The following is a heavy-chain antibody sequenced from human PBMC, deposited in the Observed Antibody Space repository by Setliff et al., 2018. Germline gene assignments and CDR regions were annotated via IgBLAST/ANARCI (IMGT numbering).Heavy chain of an antibody. D-gene: IGHD2-21*01. Sequence: ASVKVSCKAYGYTFSRNYITWVRQAPGRGLEWMGWINPNAGGTNYAQKFQGRVTMTGDTSISTAYMELARLTSDDTAVYYCARDVVVGITPRLSFHFWGQGTLVTVSS. CDR3: ARDVVVGITPRLSFHF. CDR1: GYTFSRNY. CDR2: INPNAGGT. V-gene: IGHV1-2*02. J-gene: IGHJ4*02.